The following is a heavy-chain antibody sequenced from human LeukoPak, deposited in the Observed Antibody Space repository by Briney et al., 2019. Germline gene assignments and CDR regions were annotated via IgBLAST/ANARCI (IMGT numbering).Heavy chain of an antibody. D-gene: IGHD4-17*01. J-gene: IGHJ4*02. CDR3: ARDVYGATNFDY. V-gene: IGHV4-38-2*02. CDR1: GYSINGGYY. Sequence: SETLSLTCTVSGYSINGGYYWGWIRQPPGKGLEWIASLSHSGSTFYNPSLKSQVTISIDTSKNHFSLKLTSVTAADTAVYYCARDVYGATNFDYWGQGTLVTVSS. CDR2: LSHSGST.